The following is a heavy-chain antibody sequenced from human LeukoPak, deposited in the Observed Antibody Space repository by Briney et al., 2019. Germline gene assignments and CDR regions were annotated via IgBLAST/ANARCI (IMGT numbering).Heavy chain of an antibody. Sequence: SETLSLTCTVSGGSISSYSWNWIRQPAGKGLEWIGRIYTSGSNNYNPSLKSRVTMSVDTSKNQFSLKLSSVTAADTAIYYCARASSGSYYYFDYWGQGTLVTVSS. CDR2: IYTSGSN. D-gene: IGHD3-22*01. CDR3: ARASSGSYYYFDY. V-gene: IGHV4-4*07. J-gene: IGHJ4*02. CDR1: GGSISSYS.